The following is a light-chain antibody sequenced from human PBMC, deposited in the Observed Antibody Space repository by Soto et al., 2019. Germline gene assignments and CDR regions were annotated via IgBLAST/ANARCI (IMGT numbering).Light chain of an antibody. CDR1: SSDVGCYNY. CDR2: DVS. V-gene: IGLV2-14*01. Sequence: QSVLTQPASVSGSPGQSITISCTGTSSDVGCYNYVSWYQQHPGKAPKLMIYDVSNRPSGVSNRFSGSKSGNTASLTISGLQAEDEADYYCSSYTSSSTSAVVFGGGTKLTVL. J-gene: IGLJ2*01. CDR3: SSYTSSSTSAVV.